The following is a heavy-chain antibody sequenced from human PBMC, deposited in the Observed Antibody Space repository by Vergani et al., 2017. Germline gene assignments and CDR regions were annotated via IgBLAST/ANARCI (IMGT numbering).Heavy chain of an antibody. V-gene: IGHV4-59*12. CDR2: IYYSGST. D-gene: IGHD3-22*01. CDR3: ARDIEASYYYDSSGYYSHPFFDY. CDR1: GGSISSYY. Sequence: QVQLQESGPGLVKPSETLSLTCTVSGGSISSYYWSWIRQPPGKGLEWIGYIYYSGSTNYNPSLKSRVTISVDTSKNQFSLKLSSVTAADTAVYYCARDIEASYYYDSSGYYSHPFFDYWGQGTLVTVSS. J-gene: IGHJ4*02.